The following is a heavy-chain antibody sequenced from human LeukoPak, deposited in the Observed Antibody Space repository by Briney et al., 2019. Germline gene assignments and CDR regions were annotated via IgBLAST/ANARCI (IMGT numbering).Heavy chain of an antibody. V-gene: IGHV1-18*01. Sequence: ASVKVSCKASGYTFTSYGISWVRQAPGQALEWMGWISAYNGNTNYAQKLQGRVTMTTDTSTSTAYMELRSLRSDDTAVYYCAREQLGYSYGSHFLMDVWGQGTTVTVSS. CDR3: AREQLGYSYGSHFLMDV. CDR2: ISAYNGNT. CDR1: GYTFTSYG. D-gene: IGHD5-18*01. J-gene: IGHJ6*02.